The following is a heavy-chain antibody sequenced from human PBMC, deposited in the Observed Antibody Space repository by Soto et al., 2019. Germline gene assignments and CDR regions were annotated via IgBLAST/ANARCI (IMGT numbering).Heavy chain of an antibody. D-gene: IGHD3-10*01. V-gene: IGHV4-34*01. CDR3: ARERDYYGSGSYYNALDY. CDR2: INHSGST. Sequence: SETLSLTCAVYGGSFSAYYWSWIRQPPGKGLEWIGEINHSGSTNYNPSLKSRVTISVDTSKNQFSLKLSSVTAADTAVYYCARERDYYGSGSYYNALDYWGQGTLVT. CDR1: GGSFSAYY. J-gene: IGHJ4*02.